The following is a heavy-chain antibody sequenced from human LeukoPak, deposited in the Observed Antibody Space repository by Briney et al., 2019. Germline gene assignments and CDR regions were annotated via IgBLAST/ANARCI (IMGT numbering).Heavy chain of an antibody. Sequence: GGSLRLSCAASGFTFSSYWMHWVRQAPGKGLVWVSRINSDGGSTSYADSVKGRFTISRDNAKNTLYLQMNSLRAEDTAVYYCARVPNRGYYFDYWGQGTLVTVSS. CDR3: ARVPNRGYYFDY. CDR2: INSDGGST. D-gene: IGHD1-14*01. J-gene: IGHJ4*02. V-gene: IGHV3-74*01. CDR1: GFTFSSYW.